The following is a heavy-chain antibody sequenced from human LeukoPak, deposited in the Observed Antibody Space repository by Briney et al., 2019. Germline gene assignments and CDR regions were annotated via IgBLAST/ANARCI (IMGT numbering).Heavy chain of an antibody. CDR1: GFTFSNYW. V-gene: IGHV3-7*03. J-gene: IGHJ4*02. CDR2: IKTDGSDK. D-gene: IGHD3-10*01. Sequence: PGGSLRLSCAASGFTFSNYWMSWVRQAPGKGPEWVGDIKTDGSDKYYVGSVKGRFTISRDNAKNSLYLQMNSLRAEDTAVYYCARDSLIQYGSGSYWGFDYWGQGILVTVSS. CDR3: ARDSLIQYGSGSYWGFDY.